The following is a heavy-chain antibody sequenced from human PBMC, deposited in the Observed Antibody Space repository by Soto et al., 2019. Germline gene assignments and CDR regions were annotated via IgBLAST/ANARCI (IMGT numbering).Heavy chain of an antibody. Sequence: PSETLSLTCTVSGGSISSGDYYWSWIRQPPGKGLEWIGYIYYSGSTYYNPSLKSRVTISVDTSKNQFSLKLNSVTAADTAVYYCARAVVVVVAATYWFDPWGQGTLVTVSS. J-gene: IGHJ5*02. V-gene: IGHV4-30-4*01. CDR2: IYYSGST. CDR3: ARAVVVVVAATYWFDP. D-gene: IGHD2-15*01. CDR1: GGSISSGDYY.